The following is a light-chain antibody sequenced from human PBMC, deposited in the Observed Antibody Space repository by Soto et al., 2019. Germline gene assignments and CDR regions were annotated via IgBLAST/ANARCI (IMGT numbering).Light chain of an antibody. CDR3: QQYNNWPLT. J-gene: IGKJ4*01. CDR1: QGISSR. Sequence: EIVLTQSPGTLSVSPGERATLSCRASQGISSRLAWYQHKPGQAPRLLISGASNRATGIPARFSGSGSGTVFTLTISSLQSEDFAVYYCQQYNNWPLTFGGGTKVDIK. V-gene: IGKV3D-15*01. CDR2: GAS.